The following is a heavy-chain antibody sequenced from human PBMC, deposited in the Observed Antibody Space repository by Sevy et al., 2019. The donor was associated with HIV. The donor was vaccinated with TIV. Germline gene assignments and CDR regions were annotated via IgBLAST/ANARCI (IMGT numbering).Heavy chain of an antibody. CDR1: GFTFSSYS. CDR3: ARVGSSLADDAFDI. CDR2: ISSSSSTI. J-gene: IGHJ3*02. V-gene: IGHV3-48*02. D-gene: IGHD2-15*01. Sequence: GESLKISCAASGFTFSSYSMNWVRQAPGKGLEWVSYISSSSSTIYYASSVKGRFTISRDNAKNSLYLQMNSLRDEDTAVYYCARVGSSLADDAFDIWGQGTMVTVSS.